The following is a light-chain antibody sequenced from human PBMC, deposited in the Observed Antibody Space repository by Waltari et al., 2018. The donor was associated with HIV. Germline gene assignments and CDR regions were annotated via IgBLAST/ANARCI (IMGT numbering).Light chain of an antibody. J-gene: IGLJ1*01. CDR3: CSYAGSHTYV. Sequence: QSALTQPASVSGSPGQAITVSCTGASSDVGSYNLVSWYQLHPGKAPILMIYEVNKRPSGISDRFSGSKSGNTASLTITGLQPEDEADYYCCSYAGSHTYVFGIGTKVTVL. V-gene: IGLV2-23*02. CDR2: EVN. CDR1: SSDVGSYNL.